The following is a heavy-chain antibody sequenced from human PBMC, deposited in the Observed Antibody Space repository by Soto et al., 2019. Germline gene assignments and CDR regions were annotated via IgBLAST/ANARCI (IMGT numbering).Heavy chain of an antibody. Sequence: KTSETLSLTCAVSGVSLTSGNWWTWVRQSPQRGLEYIGEIFHDGTANYYPSFERRVAMSVDTSRNQFSLKLTSVTAADTAVYFCARLVYDTRLNYMYFDFWGPGTLVTVSP. D-gene: IGHD3-10*01. V-gene: IGHV4-4*02. J-gene: IGHJ4*02. CDR2: IFHDGTA. CDR3: ARLVYDTRLNYMYFDF. CDR1: GVSLTSGNW.